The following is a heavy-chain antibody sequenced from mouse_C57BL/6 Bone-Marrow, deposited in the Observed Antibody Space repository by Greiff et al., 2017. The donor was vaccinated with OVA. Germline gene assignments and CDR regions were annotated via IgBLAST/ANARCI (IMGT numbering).Heavy chain of an antibody. CDR1: GFTFSDYY. CDR2: ISNGGGST. CDR3: ARHIYYYGSSPFFAY. J-gene: IGHJ3*01. Sequence: EVKVVESGGGLVQPGGSLKLSCAASGFTFSDYYMYWVRQTPEKRLEWVAYISNGGGSTYYPDTVKGRFTISRDNAKNTLYLQMSRLKSEDTAMYYCARHIYYYGSSPFFAYWGQGTLVTVSA. D-gene: IGHD1-1*01. V-gene: IGHV5-12*01.